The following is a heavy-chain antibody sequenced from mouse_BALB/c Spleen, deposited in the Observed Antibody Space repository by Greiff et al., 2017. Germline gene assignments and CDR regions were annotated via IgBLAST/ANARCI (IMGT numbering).Heavy chain of an antibody. Sequence: QVQLKESGPGLVQPSQSLSITCTVSGFSLTSYGVHWVRQSPGKGLEWLGVIWSGGSTDYNAAFISRLSISKDNSKSQVFFKMNSLQANDTAIYYCARLYGVFAYWGQGTLVTVSA. V-gene: IGHV2-2*02. CDR2: IWSGGST. CDR3: ARLYGVFAY. J-gene: IGHJ3*01. D-gene: IGHD1-2*01. CDR1: GFSLTSYG.